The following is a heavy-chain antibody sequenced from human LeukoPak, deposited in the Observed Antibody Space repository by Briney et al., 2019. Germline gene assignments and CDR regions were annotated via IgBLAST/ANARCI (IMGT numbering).Heavy chain of an antibody. Sequence: PGGSLRLSCAASGFTFSSYGMHWVGQAPGKGLEWVAVISYDGSNKYYGDSVKGRFTISRDNSKNTLYLQMNSLRAEDTAVYYCAKDSGGYTYVFDYWGQGTLVTVSS. D-gene: IGHD5-18*01. CDR1: GFTFSSYG. CDR2: ISYDGSNK. CDR3: AKDSGGYTYVFDY. J-gene: IGHJ4*02. V-gene: IGHV3-30*18.